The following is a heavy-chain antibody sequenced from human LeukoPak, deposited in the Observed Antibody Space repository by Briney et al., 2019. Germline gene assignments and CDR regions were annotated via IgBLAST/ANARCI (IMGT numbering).Heavy chain of an antibody. CDR3: AKMNGYFEY. CDR2: ITGDGTTT. Sequence: GGPLRPSCEASGLTFSNHGMSWVRQAPGKGLQWVSAITGDGTTTYYADSVKGRFTISRDNSKNMLYLQMSSLRAEDTAVYYCAKMNGYFEYWGQGALVPVSS. J-gene: IGHJ4*02. V-gene: IGHV3-23*01. D-gene: IGHD1-1*01. CDR1: GLTFSNHG.